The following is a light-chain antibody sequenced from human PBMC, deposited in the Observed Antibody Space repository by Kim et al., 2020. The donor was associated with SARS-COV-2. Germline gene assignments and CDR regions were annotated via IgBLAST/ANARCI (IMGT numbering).Light chain of an antibody. CDR1: SSNIESSN. CDR3: ASWDASLSSQV. Sequence: GKRVTISCSGSSSNIESSNVYWYQKFPGTAPKLVIYRNNQRPSGVPDRFSGSKSGTSASLAISGLRSEDEADYYCASWDASLSSQVFGTGTKVTVL. J-gene: IGLJ1*01. CDR2: RNN. V-gene: IGLV1-47*01.